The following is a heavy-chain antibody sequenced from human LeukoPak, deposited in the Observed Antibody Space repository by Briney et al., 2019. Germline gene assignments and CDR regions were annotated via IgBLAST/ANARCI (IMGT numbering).Heavy chain of an antibody. J-gene: IGHJ3*02. CDR1: GFTFSSYS. Sequence: GGSLRLSCAASGFTFSSYSMNWVRQAPGKGLEWVSSIGSSSSYIYYADSVKGRFTISRDNAKNSLYLQMNSLRAEDTAVYYCARQGSSDALDIWGQGTMVTVSS. V-gene: IGHV3-21*01. D-gene: IGHD6-6*01. CDR3: ARQGSSDALDI. CDR2: IGSSSSYI.